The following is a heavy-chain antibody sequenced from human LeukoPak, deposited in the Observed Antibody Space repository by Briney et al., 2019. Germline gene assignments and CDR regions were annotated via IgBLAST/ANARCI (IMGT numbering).Heavy chain of an antibody. CDR1: GFTFSSYW. J-gene: IGHJ4*02. CDR3: AREIAASHYGSGRDHFDY. V-gene: IGHV3-7*01. CDR2: IKQDGSEK. D-gene: IGHD3-10*01. Sequence: PGGSLRLSCAASGFTFSSYWMSWVRQAPGKGLEWVANIKQDGSEKYYADSVKGRFTISRDNSKNTLYLQMNSLRAEDTAVYYCAREIAASHYGSGRDHFDYWGQGTLVTVSS.